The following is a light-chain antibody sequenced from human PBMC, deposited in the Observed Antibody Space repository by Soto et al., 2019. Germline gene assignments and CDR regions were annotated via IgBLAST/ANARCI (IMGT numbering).Light chain of an antibody. CDR1: QSLSSN. J-gene: IGKJ3*01. V-gene: IGKV3-15*01. CDR3: QQYNNWPFT. Sequence: EIVMTQSPATLSVSPGEKATLSCRASQSLSSNLAWYQQKPGQAPSLLIYNASTRATGFPARFSGSGSGTEFTLTITSLQSEDFVVYTCQQYNNWPFTFGPGTKVDIK. CDR2: NAS.